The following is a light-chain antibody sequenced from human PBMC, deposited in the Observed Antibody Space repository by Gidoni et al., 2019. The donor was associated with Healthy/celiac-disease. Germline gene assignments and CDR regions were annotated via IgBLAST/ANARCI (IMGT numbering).Light chain of an antibody. CDR3: QQYNNWITWT. Sequence: EIVMTQSPATLPVSPGERATLSCRASQSVSSNLAWYQQKPGQAPRLLIYGASTRATGIPARFSGSGSGTEFTLTISSLQSEDFAVNYCQQYNNWITWTFGQGTKVEIK. CDR1: QSVSSN. CDR2: GAS. V-gene: IGKV3-15*01. J-gene: IGKJ1*01.